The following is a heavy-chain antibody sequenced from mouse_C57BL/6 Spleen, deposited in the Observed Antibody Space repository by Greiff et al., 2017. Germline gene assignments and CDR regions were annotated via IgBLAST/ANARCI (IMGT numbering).Heavy chain of an antibody. Sequence: QVQLQQSGAELVKPGASVKLSCKASGYTFTSYWMHWVKQSPGQGLEWIGMIHPNSGSTNYNEKFKSKATLTVDKSSSTAYMQLSSLTSEDSAVYYCAREGGSSLFAYWGQGTLVTVSA. V-gene: IGHV1-64*01. CDR1: GYTFTSYW. CDR2: IHPNSGST. CDR3: AREGGSSLFAY. D-gene: IGHD1-1*01. J-gene: IGHJ3*01.